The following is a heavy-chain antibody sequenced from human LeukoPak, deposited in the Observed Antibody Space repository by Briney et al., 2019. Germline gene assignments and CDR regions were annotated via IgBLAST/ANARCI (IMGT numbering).Heavy chain of an antibody. CDR2: INPNSGGT. J-gene: IGHJ4*02. Sequence: ASVKVSCKASGYTFTGYYMHWVRQAPGQGLEWMGWINPNSGGTNYAQKFQGRVTMTRDTSISTAYMELSRLRSDDTAVYYCAGHLPYSSGWEPEDYWGQGTILTVSS. CDR1: GYTFTGYY. CDR3: AGHLPYSSGWEPEDY. V-gene: IGHV1-2*02. D-gene: IGHD6-19*01.